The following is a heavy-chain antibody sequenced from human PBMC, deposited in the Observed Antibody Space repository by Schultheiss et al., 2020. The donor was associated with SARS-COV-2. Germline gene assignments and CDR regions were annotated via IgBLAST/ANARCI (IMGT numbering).Heavy chain of an antibody. D-gene: IGHD3-3*01. Sequence: GESLKISCTASGFTFGDYAMSWFRQAPGKGLEWVGFIRSKAYGGTTEYAASVKGRFTISRDDSKSIAYLQMNSLKTEDTAVYYCTRASHYDFWSGYFRYFDLWGCGNLVTVSS. CDR1: GFTFGDYA. CDR2: IRSKAYGGTT. J-gene: IGHJ2*01. V-gene: IGHV3-49*03. CDR3: TRASHYDFWSGYFRYFDL.